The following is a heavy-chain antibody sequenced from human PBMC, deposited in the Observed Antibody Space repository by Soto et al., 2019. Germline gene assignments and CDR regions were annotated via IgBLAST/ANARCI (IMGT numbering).Heavy chain of an antibody. CDR2: IIPIFGTA. CDR3: ARDRTTIEGIDWFDP. V-gene: IGHV1-69*13. D-gene: IGHD5-12*01. CDR1: GGTFSSYA. J-gene: IGHJ5*02. Sequence: SVKVSCKASGGTFSSYAISWVRQAPGQGLEWMGGIIPIFGTANYAQKFQGRVTITADESTSTAYMELSSLRSEDTAVYYCARDRTTIEGIDWFDPWGQGTLVTVSS.